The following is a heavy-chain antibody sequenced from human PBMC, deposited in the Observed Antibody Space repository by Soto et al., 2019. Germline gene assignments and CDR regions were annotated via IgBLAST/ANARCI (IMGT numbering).Heavy chain of an antibody. CDR1: GGSISSYY. D-gene: IGHD3-10*01. CDR2: VHHNWGS. V-gene: IGHV4-59*08. CDR3: ALQGFGEIHGLVHV. J-gene: IGHJ6*02. Sequence: QVQLQESGPGLVKPSETLSLSCTVSGGSISSYYWSWIRPPPGKGMEWIGYVHHNWGSTYNPSLQRLVPLLLDSSKTQFSLMLTSVTAPATAVYYCALQGFGEIHGLVHVWGQGTTVTVSS.